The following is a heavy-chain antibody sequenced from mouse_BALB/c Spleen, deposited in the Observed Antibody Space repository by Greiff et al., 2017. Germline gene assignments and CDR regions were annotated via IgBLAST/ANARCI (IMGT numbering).Heavy chain of an antibody. CDR2: ISSGGST. CDR1: GITFSSYA. J-gene: IGHJ2*01. Sequence: EVKLMESGGGLVKPGGSLKLSCAASGITFSSYAMSWVRQTPEKRLEWVASISSGGSTYYPDSVKGRFTISRDNARNILYLQMSSLRSEDTAMYYCARGDYYGSSSYYFDYWGQGTTLTVSS. D-gene: IGHD1-1*01. V-gene: IGHV5-6-5*01. CDR3: ARGDYYGSSSYYFDY.